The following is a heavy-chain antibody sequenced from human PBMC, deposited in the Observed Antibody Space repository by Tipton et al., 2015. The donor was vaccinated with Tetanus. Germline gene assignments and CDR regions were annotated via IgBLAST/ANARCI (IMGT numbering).Heavy chain of an antibody. V-gene: IGHV4-61*08. Sequence: TLSLTCTVSGGSVRSGDYSWNWIRQPPGKGLEWLAYVSYSGRTNSNYSLKSRITISQDTSKNQFSLRLTSVTAADTAVYYCARAAGFLGLTHDFWGRGTLVSVSS. CDR2: VSYSGRT. J-gene: IGHJ4*02. CDR1: GGSVRSGDYS. CDR3: ARAAGFLGLTHDF. D-gene: IGHD2/OR15-2a*01.